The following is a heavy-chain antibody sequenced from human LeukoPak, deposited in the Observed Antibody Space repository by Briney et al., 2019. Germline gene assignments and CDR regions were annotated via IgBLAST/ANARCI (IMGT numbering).Heavy chain of an antibody. V-gene: IGHV3-7*01. Sequence: GGSLRLSRAASGFTFSSYWMSWVRQAPGKGLEWVANIKQDGSEKYYVDSVKGRFTISRDNAKNSLYLQMNSLRAEDTAVYYCATRTYSSGWYWNYWGQGTLVTVSS. CDR3: ATRTYSSGWYWNY. CDR2: IKQDGSEK. J-gene: IGHJ4*02. D-gene: IGHD6-19*01. CDR1: GFTFSSYW.